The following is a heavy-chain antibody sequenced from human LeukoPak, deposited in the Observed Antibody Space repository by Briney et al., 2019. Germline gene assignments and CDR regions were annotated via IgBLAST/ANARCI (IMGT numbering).Heavy chain of an antibody. J-gene: IGHJ4*02. D-gene: IGHD3-16*01. Sequence: GGSLRLFCAASGFTFSSYWMSWVRQAPGKGLEWVANIKQDGSEKYYVDSVKGRFTISRDNAKNSLYLQMNSLRAEDTAVYYCASWVGGGRYFDYWGQGTLVTVSS. CDR2: IKQDGSEK. CDR1: GFTFSSYW. V-gene: IGHV3-7*03. CDR3: ASWVGGGRYFDY.